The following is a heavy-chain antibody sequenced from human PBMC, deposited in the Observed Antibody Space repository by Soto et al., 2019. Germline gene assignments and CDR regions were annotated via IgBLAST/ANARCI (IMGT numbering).Heavy chain of an antibody. CDR3: ARDSPLWYFDY. Sequence: ETLSLTCTVSGGSISSYYWSWIRQPPGKGLEWIGYIYYSGSTNYNPSLKSRVTISVDTSKNQFSLKLSSVTAADTAVYYCARDSPLWYFDYWGQGTLVTVSS. V-gene: IGHV4-59*01. CDR1: GGSISSYY. J-gene: IGHJ4*02. CDR2: IYYSGST.